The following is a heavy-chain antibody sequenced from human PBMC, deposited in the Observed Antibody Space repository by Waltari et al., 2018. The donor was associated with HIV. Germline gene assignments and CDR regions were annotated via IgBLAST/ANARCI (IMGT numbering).Heavy chain of an antibody. V-gene: IGHV3-21*01. D-gene: IGHD3-10*01. CDR3: AREGVVVRGAYDY. J-gene: IGHJ4*02. Sequence: EMQLVESGGGLVKPGGSLRLSFAASGLTFSPYNMLWVRQSPGKGLEWVSSISGSSVHIYYADSVKGRFTVSRDNAKNSLYLQMNSLTFEDTALYYCAREGVVVRGAYDYWGQGTLVTVSS. CDR2: ISGSSVHI. CDR1: GLTFSPYN.